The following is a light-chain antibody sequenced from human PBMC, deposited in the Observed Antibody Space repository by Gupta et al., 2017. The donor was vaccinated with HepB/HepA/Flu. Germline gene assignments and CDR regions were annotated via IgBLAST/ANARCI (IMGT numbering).Light chain of an antibody. Sequence: ATLSCRASQSVTSNLAWYQQKPGQAPRLLIYGASTRATGIPARFSGSGSGTEFTLTISSLQSEDFAVYYCQQYFNWPPWTFGQGTKVEIK. CDR1: QSVTSN. CDR2: GAS. V-gene: IGKV3-15*01. J-gene: IGKJ1*01. CDR3: QQYFNWPPWT.